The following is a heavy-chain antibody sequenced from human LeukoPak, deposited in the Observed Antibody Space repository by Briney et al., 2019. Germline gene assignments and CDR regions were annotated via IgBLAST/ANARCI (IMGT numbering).Heavy chain of an antibody. J-gene: IGHJ4*02. CDR2: IYSGGST. CDR3: ARADPYCGGDCYSGGYYFDY. V-gene: IGHV3-66*01. CDR1: GFTVSSNY. Sequence: PGGSLRLSCAASGFTVSSNYMSWVRQAPGKGLEWVSVIYSGGSTYYADSVKGRFTISRDNSKNTLCLQMNSLRAEDTAVYYCARADPYCGGDCYSGGYYFDYWGQGTLVTVSS. D-gene: IGHD2-21*02.